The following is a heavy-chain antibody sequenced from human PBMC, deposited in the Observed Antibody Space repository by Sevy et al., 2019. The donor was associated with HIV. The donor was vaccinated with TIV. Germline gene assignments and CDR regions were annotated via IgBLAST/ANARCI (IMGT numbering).Heavy chain of an antibody. Sequence: GGSLRLSCAASGFTFDDYTMNWVRQAPGKGLEWVSGISWSSGNIAYADSVEGRFTISRDNAKNSLYLQMNSLRVEDTALYDCVKDRSGSYSFDYWGQGTLVTVSS. J-gene: IGHJ4*02. CDR2: ISWSSGNI. V-gene: IGHV3-9*01. D-gene: IGHD1-26*01. CDR1: GFTFDDYT. CDR3: VKDRSGSYSFDY.